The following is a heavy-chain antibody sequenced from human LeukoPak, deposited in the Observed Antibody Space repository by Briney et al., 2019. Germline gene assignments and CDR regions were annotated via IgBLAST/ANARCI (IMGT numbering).Heavy chain of an antibody. CDR1: GGSISSYY. CDR2: IYTSGST. CDR3: AREKGRELDYYYYMDV. Sequence: MSSETLSLTCTVSGGSISSYYWSWIRQPAGKGLEWIGRIYTSGSTNYNPSLKSRVTMSVDTSKNQFSLKLSSVTAADTAVYYCAREKGRELDYYYYMDVWGKGTTVTISS. J-gene: IGHJ6*03. V-gene: IGHV4-4*07. D-gene: IGHD3-10*01.